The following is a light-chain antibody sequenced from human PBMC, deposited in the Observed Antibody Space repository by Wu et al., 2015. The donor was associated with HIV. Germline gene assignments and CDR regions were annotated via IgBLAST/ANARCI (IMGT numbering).Light chain of an antibody. CDR1: QTVSKSN. Sequence: EIVLTQSPGTVSLSPGERATLSCRASQTVSKSNLAWYQQKPGQAPRLLIYDTSNRATGIPDRFSGSGSGTDFTLTISRLEPEDFAAYYCQHYGSSPYTFGQGTK. J-gene: IGKJ2*01. CDR2: DTS. CDR3: QHYGSSPYT. V-gene: IGKV3-20*01.